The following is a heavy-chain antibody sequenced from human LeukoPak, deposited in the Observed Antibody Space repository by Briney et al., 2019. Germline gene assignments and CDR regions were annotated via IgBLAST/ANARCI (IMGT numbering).Heavy chain of an antibody. Sequence: SQTLSLTCSVSGGSINSGTYYWAWIRQPAGKGLEWFRRNSSSGSTNYNPSLKSRVTISVDTSKNQFSLKLSSVTAADTAVYFCARGPYSYDSSGAFDIWGQGTMVTVSS. CDR1: GGSINSGTYY. D-gene: IGHD3-22*01. V-gene: IGHV4-61*02. CDR3: ARGPYSYDSSGAFDI. J-gene: IGHJ3*02. CDR2: NSSSGST.